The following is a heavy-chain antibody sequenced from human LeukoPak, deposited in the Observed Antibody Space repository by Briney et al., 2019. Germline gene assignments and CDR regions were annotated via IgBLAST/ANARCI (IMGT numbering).Heavy chain of an antibody. CDR2: ISAYNGNT. D-gene: IGHD2-2*01. CDR3: ARGPPIVVVPAAMKLYYYYGMDV. Sequence: ASVKVSCKASGYTFTSYGISWVRQAPGQGLEWMGWISAYNGNTNYAQKLQGRVTMTTDTSTSTAYMELRSLRSDDTAVYYCARGPPIVVVPAAMKLYYYYGMDVWGQGTTVTVSS. CDR1: GYTFTSYG. V-gene: IGHV1-18*01. J-gene: IGHJ6*02.